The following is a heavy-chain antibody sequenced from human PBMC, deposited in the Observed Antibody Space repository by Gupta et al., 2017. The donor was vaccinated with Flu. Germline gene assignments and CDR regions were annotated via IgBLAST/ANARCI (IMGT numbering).Heavy chain of an antibody. J-gene: IGHJ4*02. Sequence: WIRQPPGNGLEWIGEINHSGSTNYNPALKSRVTISVDTSKNQFSLKLSSVTAADTAVYYCARGPGRGGWYFHWGQGTLVTVSS. V-gene: IGHV4-34*01. D-gene: IGHD6-19*01. CDR3: ARGPGRGGWYFH. CDR2: INHSGST.